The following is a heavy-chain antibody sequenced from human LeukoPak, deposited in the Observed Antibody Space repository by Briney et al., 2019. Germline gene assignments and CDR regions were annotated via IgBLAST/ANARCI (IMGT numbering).Heavy chain of an antibody. CDR1: GGSISSGSYY. D-gene: IGHD3-16*01. Sequence: SQTLSLTCTVSGGSISSGSYYWSWIRQPAGKGLEWIGRIYTSGSTNYNPSLKSRVTISVDTSKNQISLKLSSVTAADTAVYYCARDSGWGAFDIWGQGTMVTVSS. J-gene: IGHJ3*02. CDR3: ARDSGWGAFDI. CDR2: IYTSGST. V-gene: IGHV4-61*02.